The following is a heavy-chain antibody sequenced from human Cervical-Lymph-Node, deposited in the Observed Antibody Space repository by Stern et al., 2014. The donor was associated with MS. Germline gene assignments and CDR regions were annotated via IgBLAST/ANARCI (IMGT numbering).Heavy chain of an antibody. D-gene: IGHD4-11*01. V-gene: IGHV1-18*01. CDR1: GYTFTSYG. Sequence: QMQLVQSGAEVKKPGASLKVSCKASGYTFTSYGINWVRQAPGQGLEWMGWINIYNGHTNYAQNLQGRVTMTTDTSTSTAYMELRSLRSDDTAVYFCTRDLSTVTTYYFYGMDVWGQGTTVTVSS. CDR3: TRDLSTVTTYYFYGMDV. J-gene: IGHJ6*02. CDR2: INIYNGHT.